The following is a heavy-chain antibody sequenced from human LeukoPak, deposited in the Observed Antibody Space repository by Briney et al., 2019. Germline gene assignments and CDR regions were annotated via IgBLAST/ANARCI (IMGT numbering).Heavy chain of an antibody. V-gene: IGHV1-69*13. CDR2: IIPIFGTA. J-gene: IGHJ6*03. Sequence: SVKVSCKASGGTFSSYAISWVRQAPGQGLEWMGGIIPIFGTANYAQKFQGRVTITADESTSTAYMELSSLRSEDTAVYYCARGGQQPYYYMDVWGKGPRSPSP. D-gene: IGHD6-13*01. CDR1: GGTFSSYA. CDR3: ARGGQQPYYYMDV.